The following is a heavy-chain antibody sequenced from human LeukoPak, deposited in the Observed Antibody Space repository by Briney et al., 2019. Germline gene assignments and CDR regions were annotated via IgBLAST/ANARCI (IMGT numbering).Heavy chain of an antibody. J-gene: IGHJ6*02. CDR1: GFALSSHW. CDR3: ARNNGMDV. CDR2: VNRDGSET. Sequence: HPGGSLRLSCAASGFALSSHWMTWVRQVPGRGPEWVANVNRDGSETYYLDSVKGRFTISKDNAKNSLYLQMNSLRAEDTALYHWARNNGMDVWGQGTTVIVSS. V-gene: IGHV3-7*03.